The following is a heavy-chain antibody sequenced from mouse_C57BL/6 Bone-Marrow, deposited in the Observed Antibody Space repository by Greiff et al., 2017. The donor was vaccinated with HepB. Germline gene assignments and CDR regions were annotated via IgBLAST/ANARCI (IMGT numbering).Heavy chain of an antibody. CDR1: GFTFSDYY. V-gene: IGHV5-16*01. Sequence: EVKVVESEGGLVQPGSSMKLSCTASGFTFSDYYMAWVRQVPEKGLEWVANINYDGSSTYYLDSLKSRFIISRDNAKNILYLQMSSLKSEDTATYYCARVGLTGTSYFDYWGQGTTLTVSS. CDR3: ARVGLTGTSYFDY. D-gene: IGHD4-1*01. J-gene: IGHJ2*01. CDR2: INYDGSST.